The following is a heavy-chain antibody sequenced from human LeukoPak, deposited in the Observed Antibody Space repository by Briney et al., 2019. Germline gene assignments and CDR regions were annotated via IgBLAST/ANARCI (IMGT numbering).Heavy chain of an antibody. Sequence: GGSLRLSCVGSGFTFDDYAMHWVRQAPGKGLEWVSGITWNSGSIGYADSVKGRFTISRGNAKNSLYLQMSSLRPENTALSYCAKDYGSRNYKSPKHHAYYYYCMDVWGKGTTVTVSS. CDR1: GFTFDDYA. J-gene: IGHJ6*04. D-gene: IGHD3-10*01. CDR3: AKDYGSRNYKSPKHHAYYYYCMDV. CDR2: ITWNSGSI. V-gene: IGHV3-9*01.